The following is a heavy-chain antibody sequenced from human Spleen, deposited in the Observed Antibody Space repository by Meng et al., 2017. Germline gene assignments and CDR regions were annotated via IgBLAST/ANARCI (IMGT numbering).Heavy chain of an antibody. Sequence: GESLKISCVDSGFTFNSYWMSWVRQAPGRGLEWVSGISGSGGTTYYADSVKGRFTISRDNSKNTLYLHMNSLRAEDTAVYYCAKFNGGSYLNDAFDIWGQGTMVTVSS. V-gene: IGHV3-23*01. J-gene: IGHJ3*02. CDR1: GFTFNSYW. CDR2: ISGSGGTT. CDR3: AKFNGGSYLNDAFDI. D-gene: IGHD1-26*01.